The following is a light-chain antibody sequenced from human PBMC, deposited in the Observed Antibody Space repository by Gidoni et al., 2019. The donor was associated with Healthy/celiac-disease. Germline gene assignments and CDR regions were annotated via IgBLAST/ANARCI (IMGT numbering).Light chain of an antibody. CDR3: QQYYSYPPGT. Sequence: AIRMTQSPSSFSASTGDRVTITCRASQGISSYLALYQQKPVKAPKLLIYTASTLQSGVPSRFSGSGSGTDFTLTISCLQSEDFATYFCQQYYSYPPGTFGQGTKVEIK. V-gene: IGKV1-8*01. J-gene: IGKJ1*01. CDR1: QGISSY. CDR2: TAS.